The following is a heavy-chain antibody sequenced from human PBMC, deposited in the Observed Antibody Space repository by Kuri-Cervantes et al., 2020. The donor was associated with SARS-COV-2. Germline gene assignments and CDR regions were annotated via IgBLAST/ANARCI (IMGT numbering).Heavy chain of an antibody. CDR1: GGSISSGSYY. V-gene: IGHV4-61*02. CDR3: ARGYYYYYYMDV. Sequence: SETLSLTCTVSGGSISSGSYYWSWIRQPAGKGLEWIGRIYTSGSTNYNPSLKSRVTISVDTSKNQFSLKLSSATAADTAVYYCARGYYYYYYMDVWGKGTTVTVSS. J-gene: IGHJ6*03. CDR2: IYTSGST.